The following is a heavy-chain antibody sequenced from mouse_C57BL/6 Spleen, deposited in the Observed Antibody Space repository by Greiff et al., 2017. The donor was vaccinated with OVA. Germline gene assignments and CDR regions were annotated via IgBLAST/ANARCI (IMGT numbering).Heavy chain of an antibody. V-gene: IGHV1-61*01. CDR3: ARGATVVETLFDY. Sequence: VQLQQPGAELVRPGSSVKLSCKASGYTFTSYWMDWVKQRPGQGLEWIGNIYPSDSETHYNQKFKDKATLTVDKSSSTAYMQLSSLTSEDSAVYYCARGATVVETLFDYWGQGTTLTVSS. CDR1: GYTFTSYW. CDR2: IYPSDSET. J-gene: IGHJ2*01. D-gene: IGHD1-1*01.